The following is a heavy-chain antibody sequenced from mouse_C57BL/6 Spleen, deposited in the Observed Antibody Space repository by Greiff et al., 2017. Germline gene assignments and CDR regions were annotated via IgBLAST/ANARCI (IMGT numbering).Heavy chain of an antibody. D-gene: IGHD4-1*01. V-gene: IGHV5-4*03. J-gene: IGHJ3*01. CDR2: ISDGGSYT. CDR1: GFTFSSYA. Sequence: EVKLMESGGGLVKPGGSLKLSCAASGFTFSSYAMSWVRQTPEKRLEWVATISDGGSYTYYPDNVKGRFTISRDNAKNNLYLQMSHLKSEDTAMYYCARWETGAWFAYWGQGTLVTVSA. CDR3: ARWETGAWFAY.